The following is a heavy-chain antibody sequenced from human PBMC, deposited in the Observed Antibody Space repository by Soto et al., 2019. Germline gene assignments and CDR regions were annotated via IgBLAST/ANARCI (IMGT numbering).Heavy chain of an antibody. CDR2: ISWNSGNI. D-gene: IGHD3-10*02. V-gene: IGHV3-9*01. CDR1: GFTFDDYA. J-gene: IGHJ4*02. Sequence: EVQLEESGGALVQPGRSLRLSCAASGFTFDDYAMYWVRQVLGKGLEWVSSISWNSGNIGYADSVKGRFTTSRDNXXXXLXXXXXXXXXXXXXXYYCVRSXGGYSYGTPFDYWGQGTLVTVSS. CDR3: VRSXGGYSYGTPFDY.